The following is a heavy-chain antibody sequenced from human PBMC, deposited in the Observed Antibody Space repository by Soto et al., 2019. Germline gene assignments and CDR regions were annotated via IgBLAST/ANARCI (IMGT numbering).Heavy chain of an antibody. D-gene: IGHD3-22*01. J-gene: IGHJ3*02. CDR2: ISGSGVST. Sequence: SLRRSCAASGFTFSSYAMSWVRQAPGKGLEWVSAISGSGVSTYYADPVKGRFTISRDNSKNTMYLQMNSLRAEDTAVYYCAKGRRITIIVVVIIHQDAFHXWGQGTTVTVS. CDR1: GFTFSSYA. CDR3: AKGRRITIIVVVIIHQDAFHX. V-gene: IGHV3-23*01.